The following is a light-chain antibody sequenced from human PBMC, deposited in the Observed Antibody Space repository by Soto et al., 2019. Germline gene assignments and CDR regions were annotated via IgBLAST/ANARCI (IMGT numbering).Light chain of an antibody. Sequence: DIVLTQSPATLSLSHGERATLSCRASQTISNDLAWYQQKPGQAPRLLIYGASTRATGIPARFSGSGSGTEFTLTINSLQSEDFAPYFCQQYNKWPPLTFGGGTKVDIK. J-gene: IGKJ4*01. CDR2: GAS. CDR1: QTISND. V-gene: IGKV3-15*01. CDR3: QQYNKWPPLT.